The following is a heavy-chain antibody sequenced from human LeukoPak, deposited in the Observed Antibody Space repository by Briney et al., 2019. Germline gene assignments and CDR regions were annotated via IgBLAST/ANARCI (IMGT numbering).Heavy chain of an antibody. J-gene: IGHJ3*02. Sequence: ASVKVSRKASGYTFTSYDINWVRQATGQGLEWMGWMNPNSGNTGYAQKFQGRVTMTRNTSISTAYMELSSLRSEDTAVYYCARLYSYGSERYDAFDIWGQGTMVTVSS. CDR1: GYTFTSYD. V-gene: IGHV1-8*01. D-gene: IGHD5-18*01. CDR3: ARLYSYGSERYDAFDI. CDR2: MNPNSGNT.